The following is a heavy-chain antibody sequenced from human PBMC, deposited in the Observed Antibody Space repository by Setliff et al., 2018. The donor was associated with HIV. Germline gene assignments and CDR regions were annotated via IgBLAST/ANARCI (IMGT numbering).Heavy chain of an antibody. CDR3: ARGARGYSYG. V-gene: IGHV3-7*01. J-gene: IGHJ4*02. Sequence: PGGSLRLSCAASGFTFSDYGMHWVRQAPGKGLEWVANIRQDGSEKYYVESVKGRFTISRDNANNSLYLQMNSLRAEDTAVYYCARGARGYSYGWGQGTLVTVSS. CDR2: IRQDGSEK. D-gene: IGHD5-18*01. CDR1: GFTFSDYG.